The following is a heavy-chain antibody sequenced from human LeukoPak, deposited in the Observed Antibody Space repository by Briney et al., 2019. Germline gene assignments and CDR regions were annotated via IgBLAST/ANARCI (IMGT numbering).Heavy chain of an antibody. CDR3: ARGELDGSGSYYAFDI. J-gene: IGHJ3*02. D-gene: IGHD3-10*01. V-gene: IGHV1-69*05. CDR2: IMPIFGKA. CDR1: GGTFTSYA. Sequence: SVKVSCKASGGTFTSYAFSWVRQAPGQGLEWMGGIMPIFGKANYAQKFQGRVTITTDESTSTAYMELSSLRSEDTAVYYCARGELDGSGSYYAFDIWGQGTMVTVSS.